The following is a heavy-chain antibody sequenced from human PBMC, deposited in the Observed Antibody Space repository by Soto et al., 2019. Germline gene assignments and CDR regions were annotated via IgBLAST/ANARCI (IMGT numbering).Heavy chain of an antibody. CDR1: GFTFSSYA. CDR3: AKGAGTHYDFWSGYYYYYYYGMDV. Sequence: GGSLRLSCAASGFTFSSYAMSWVRQAPGKGLEWVSAISGSGGSTYYADSVKGRFTISRDNSKNTLYLQRNSLRAEDTAVYYCAKGAGTHYDFWSGYYYYYYYGMDVWGQGTTVTVSS. D-gene: IGHD3-3*01. V-gene: IGHV3-23*01. CDR2: ISGSGGST. J-gene: IGHJ6*02.